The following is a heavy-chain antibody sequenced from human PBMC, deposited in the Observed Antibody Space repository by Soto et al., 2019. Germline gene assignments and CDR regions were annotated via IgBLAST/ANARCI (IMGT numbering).Heavy chain of an antibody. CDR2: IIPIFGSP. D-gene: IGHD3-22*01. CDR1: GTIFSSFG. J-gene: IGHJ4*02. CDR3: AREGGYYDSSGSLGPDY. V-gene: IGHV1-69*05. Sequence: GASVKVSCKASGTIFSSFGIGWVRQAPGQGLEWLGGIIPIFGSPNYAQKFQGRATMTTDTSTSTAYMELRSLRSDDTAVYYCAREGGYYDSSGSLGPDYWGQGTLVTVSS.